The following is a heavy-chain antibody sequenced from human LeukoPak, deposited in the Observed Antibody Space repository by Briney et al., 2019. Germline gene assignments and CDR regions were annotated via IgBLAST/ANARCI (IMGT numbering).Heavy chain of an antibody. Sequence: GGSLRLSCAASGFTFSSYAMSWVRQAPGKGLEWISYISSSSSTIYYADSVRGRFTISRDNAKNSLYLQMNSLRAEDTAVYYCAKDDDWGRYKHWGQGTLVTVSS. D-gene: IGHD3-16*01. CDR3: AKDDDWGRYKH. J-gene: IGHJ1*01. CDR1: GFTFSSYA. CDR2: ISSSSSTI. V-gene: IGHV3-48*01.